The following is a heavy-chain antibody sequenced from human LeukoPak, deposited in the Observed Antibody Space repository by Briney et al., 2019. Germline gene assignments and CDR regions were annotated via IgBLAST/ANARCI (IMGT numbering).Heavy chain of an antibody. V-gene: IGHV4-61*01. CDR2: LYYSGNT. Sequence: SETLSLTCTVSGGSVSSGSYYWSWIRQPPGKGLEWIRSLYYSGNTNYNPSLKSRVTISLDTSKNQFSLKLSSVTAADTAVYYCARGSSPFDYWGQGTLVTVSS. CDR1: GGSVSSGSYY. J-gene: IGHJ4*02. CDR3: ARGSSPFDY.